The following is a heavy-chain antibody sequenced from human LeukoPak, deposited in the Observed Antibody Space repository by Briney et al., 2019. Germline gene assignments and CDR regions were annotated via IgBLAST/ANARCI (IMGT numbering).Heavy chain of an antibody. D-gene: IGHD1-14*01. J-gene: IGHJ6*03. CDR2: IYYSGST. CDR3: ARASEDYYYYYMDV. CDR1: GGSISSYS. V-gene: IGHV4-59*01. Sequence: SETLSLTCTVSGGSISSYSWSWIRQPPGKGLQWIGYIYYSGSTIYNPSLKSRVTISVDTSKNQFSLKLSSVTAADTAVYYCARASEDYYYYYMDVWGKGTTVTISS.